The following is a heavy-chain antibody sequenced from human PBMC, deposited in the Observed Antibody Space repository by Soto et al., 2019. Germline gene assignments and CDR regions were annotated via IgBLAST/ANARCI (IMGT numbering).Heavy chain of an antibody. J-gene: IGHJ6*02. Sequence: GSLRLSCVASGFTFRTYTMNWVRQAPGKGLEWVSGIRGFSPYTFYSESVKGRFTISRDNAKNSLYLQMNSLRAEDTAVYYCARDRGYDAHDYYYNAMDVWGQGTTVTVSS. D-gene: IGHD2-15*01. CDR3: ARDRGYDAHDYYYNAMDV. CDR2: IRGFSPYT. CDR1: GFTFRTYT. V-gene: IGHV3-21*01.